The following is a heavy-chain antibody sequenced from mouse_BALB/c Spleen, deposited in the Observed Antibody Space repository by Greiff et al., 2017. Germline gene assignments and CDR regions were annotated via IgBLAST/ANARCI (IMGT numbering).Heavy chain of an antibody. J-gene: IGHJ3*01. CDR3: ARGDYDPN. CDR1: GYTFTSYW. V-gene: IGHV1S81*02. CDR2: INPSNGRT. Sequence: QVQLQQPGAELVKPGASVKLSCKASGYTFTSYWMHWVKQRPGQGLEWIGEINPSNGRTNYNEKFKSKATLTVDKSSSTADMQLSSLTSEDSAVYYCARGDYDPNGGQGTLVTVSA. D-gene: IGHD2-4*01.